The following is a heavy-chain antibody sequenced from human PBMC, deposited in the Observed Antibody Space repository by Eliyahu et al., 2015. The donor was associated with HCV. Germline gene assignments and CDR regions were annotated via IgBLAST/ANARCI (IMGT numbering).Heavy chain of an antibody. Sequence: EVQLLESGGGLLQPGGSLRLSCAASGFTFXTYAMSWVRQAPGKGLEWVSAISGRGGSTYYADSVKGRFTISRDNSKNTLYLQMNSLRAEDTAVYYCAKGEYCSSTTCYAGAKDYWGQGTLVTVSS. D-gene: IGHD2-2*01. CDR1: GFTFXTYA. V-gene: IGHV3-23*01. CDR3: AKGEYCSSTTCYAGAKDY. CDR2: ISGRGGST. J-gene: IGHJ4*02.